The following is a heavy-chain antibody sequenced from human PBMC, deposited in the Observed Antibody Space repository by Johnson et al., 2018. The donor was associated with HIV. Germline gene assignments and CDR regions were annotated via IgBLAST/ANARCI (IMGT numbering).Heavy chain of an antibody. CDR2: TNQDGRDR. CDR1: GSSFRSYW. Sequence: VLSVESGGGLAQPGGSLRLSCAASGSSFRSYWMTWVRQAPGKGLEWVANTNQDGRDRYYVASVQGRFTISRDNAQNSLFLQMNSLRGEDTAVYYCTRVSFGEGAFDIWGHGTMVTVSS. J-gene: IGHJ3*02. D-gene: IGHD3-10*01. CDR3: TRVSFGEGAFDI. V-gene: IGHV3-7*05.